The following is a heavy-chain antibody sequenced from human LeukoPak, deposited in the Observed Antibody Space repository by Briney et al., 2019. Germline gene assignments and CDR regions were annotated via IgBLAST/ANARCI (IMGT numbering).Heavy chain of an antibody. CDR3: ARDLSGSLYFDY. Sequence: SETPSLTCTVSGASISPYYWNWIRQPAGKGLEWIGRLYPSGSSDYNPSLKSRVTMSVDTSRNQFSLRVTSVTAADTAIYYCARDLSGSLYFDYWGQGILVTVSA. J-gene: IGHJ4*02. D-gene: IGHD3-10*01. CDR2: LYPSGSS. CDR1: GASISPYY. V-gene: IGHV4-4*07.